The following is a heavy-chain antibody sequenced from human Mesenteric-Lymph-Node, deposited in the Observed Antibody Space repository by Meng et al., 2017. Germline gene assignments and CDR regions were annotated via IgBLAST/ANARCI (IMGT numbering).Heavy chain of an antibody. D-gene: IGHD6-6*01. CDR2: VYHSGST. CDR3: AKDGEGAAAPWVS. CDR1: GFSISRGYY. Sequence: SETLSLTCSVSGFSISRGYYWGWIRQPPGRGLEWVANVYHSGSTYYNPSLKSRVTISVDTSKNHFSLELRSVTAADTAVYYCAKDGEGAAAPWVSWGQGTLVTVSS. J-gene: IGHJ5*02. V-gene: IGHV4-38-2*02.